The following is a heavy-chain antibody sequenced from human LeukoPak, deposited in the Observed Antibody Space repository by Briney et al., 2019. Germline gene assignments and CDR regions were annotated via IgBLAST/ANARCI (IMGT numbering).Heavy chain of an antibody. CDR3: ARFGIAAAGSPNWFDP. J-gene: IGHJ5*02. CDR1: GFTFSSYS. D-gene: IGHD6-13*01. Sequence: GGSLGLSCAASGFTFSSYSMNWVRQAPGKGLEWVSSISSSSSYIYYADSVKGRFTISRDNAKNSLYLQMNSLRAEDTAVYYCARFGIAAAGSPNWFDPWGQGTLVTVSS. CDR2: ISSSSSYI. V-gene: IGHV3-21*01.